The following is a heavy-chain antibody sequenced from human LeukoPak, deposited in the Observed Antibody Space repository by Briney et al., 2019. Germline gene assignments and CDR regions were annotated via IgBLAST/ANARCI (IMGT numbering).Heavy chain of an antibody. D-gene: IGHD6-13*01. CDR2: INPNSGGT. J-gene: IGHJ4*02. V-gene: IGHV1-2*06. CDR1: GYTFTGYY. CDR3: ARVAAAGTQWDY. Sequence: ASVKVSCKASGYTFTGYYMHWVRQAPGQGLERMGRINPNSGGTNYAQKFQGRVTMTRDTSISTAYMELSRLRSDDTAVYYCARVAAAGTQWDYWGQGTLVTVSS.